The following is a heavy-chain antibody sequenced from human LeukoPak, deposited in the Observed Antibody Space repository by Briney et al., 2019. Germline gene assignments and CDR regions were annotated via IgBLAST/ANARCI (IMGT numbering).Heavy chain of an antibody. D-gene: IGHD2-2*01. J-gene: IGHJ6*02. Sequence: GGSLRLSCAASGFTFSSYAMSWVRQAPGKGLERVSAISASADSTYYADSVKGRFTISRDNSKNTLFLQMNSLRAEDTAVYYCARRPAIFMDGVYYYSMDIWGQGTTVTVSS. CDR2: ISASADST. V-gene: IGHV3-23*01. CDR3: ARRPAIFMDGVYYYSMDI. CDR1: GFTFSSYA.